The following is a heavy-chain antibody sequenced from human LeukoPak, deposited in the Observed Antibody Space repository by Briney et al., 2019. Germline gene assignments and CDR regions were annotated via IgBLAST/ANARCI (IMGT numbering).Heavy chain of an antibody. CDR1: GYTFTGYY. J-gene: IGHJ4*02. D-gene: IGHD2-15*01. V-gene: IGHV1-2*02. Sequence: ASVKVSCKASGYTFTGYYMHWVRQAPGQGLEWMGWINPNSGGTNYAQKFQGRVTMTRDTSISTAYMELSRLRSDDTAVYYCARAGRLVVVVAATPPGYWGQGTLVTVSS. CDR3: ARAGRLVVVVAATPPGY. CDR2: INPNSGGT.